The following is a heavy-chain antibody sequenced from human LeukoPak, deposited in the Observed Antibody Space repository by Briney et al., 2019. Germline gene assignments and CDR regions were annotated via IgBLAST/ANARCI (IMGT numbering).Heavy chain of an antibody. V-gene: IGHV1-69*13. CDR2: IIPIFGTA. J-gene: IGHJ3*02. Sequence: SAKVSCKASGGTFSSYAISWVRQAPGQGLEWMGGIIPIFGTANYAQKFQGRVTITADESTSTAHMELSSLRSEDTAVYYCARDTKNYYDSSGYFGAFDIWGQGTMVTVSS. CDR3: ARDTKNYYDSSGYFGAFDI. D-gene: IGHD3-22*01. CDR1: GGTFSSYA.